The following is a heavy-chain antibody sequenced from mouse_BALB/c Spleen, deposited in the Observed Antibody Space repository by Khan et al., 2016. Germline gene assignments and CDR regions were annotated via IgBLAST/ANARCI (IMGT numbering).Heavy chain of an antibody. J-gene: IGHJ2*01. CDR3: ARTDRRGYFDD. Sequence: QVQLKQSGAELMKPGASVKISCKATDYTFSSYWIEWVKQRPGHGLEWLGEILPGSGSTNYNEKFRGKATFTADTSSNTAYMQLSSLTSEDSAVHYCARTDRRGYFDDWGQGTTLTVSS. V-gene: IGHV1-9*01. CDR2: ILPGSGST. CDR1: DYTFSSYW.